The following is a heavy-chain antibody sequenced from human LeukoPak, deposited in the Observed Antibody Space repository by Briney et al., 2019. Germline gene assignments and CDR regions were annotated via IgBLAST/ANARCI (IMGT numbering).Heavy chain of an antibody. J-gene: IGHJ3*02. V-gene: IGHV4-4*07. Sequence: SETLSLTCTVSGGSISSYYWSWIRQPAGKGLEWIGRIYTSGSTNYNPSLTSRVTMSVDTSKNQFSLKLSSGTAADTAVYYCARGAYSSSLYGHAFDIWGQGTMVTASS. CDR1: GGSISSYY. CDR3: ARGAYSSSLYGHAFDI. CDR2: IYTSGST. D-gene: IGHD6-13*01.